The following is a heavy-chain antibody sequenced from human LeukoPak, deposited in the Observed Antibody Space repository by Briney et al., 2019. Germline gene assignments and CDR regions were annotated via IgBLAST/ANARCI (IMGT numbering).Heavy chain of an antibody. CDR3: ARHLSGITGYTYGRGIDS. D-gene: IGHD5-18*01. V-gene: IGHV3-7*01. CDR1: GFTFSSYW. Sequence: PGGSLRLSCAASGFTFSSYWMSWVSQAPGKGLEWVANIKKDGSEKYYVDSVKGRFTISRDNAKTSLYLQMNSLRAEDTAVYYCARHLSGITGYTYGRGIDSWGQGTLVTVSS. CDR2: IKKDGSEK. J-gene: IGHJ4*02.